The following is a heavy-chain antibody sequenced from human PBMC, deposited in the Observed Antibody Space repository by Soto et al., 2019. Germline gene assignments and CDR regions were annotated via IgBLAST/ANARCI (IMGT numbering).Heavy chain of an antibody. Sequence: PGGSLRLSCAASGFTFSSYGMHWVRQAPGKGLERVAVIWYDGSNKYYADSVKGRFTISRDNSKNTLYLQMNSLRAEDTDLYYCAKVPYGITWYTAFDMWGRGTMVTVSS. V-gene: IGHV3-33*06. CDR3: AKVPYGITWYTAFDM. J-gene: IGHJ3*02. D-gene: IGHD1-20*01. CDR1: GFTFSSYG. CDR2: IWYDGSNK.